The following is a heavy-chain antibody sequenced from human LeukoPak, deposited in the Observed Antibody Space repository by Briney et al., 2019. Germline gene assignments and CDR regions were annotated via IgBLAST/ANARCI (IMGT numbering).Heavy chain of an antibody. CDR3: ARGPYSSSWYVPSYYYYYMDV. D-gene: IGHD6-13*01. Sequence: SETLSLTRTVSGGSISSGSYYWSWIRQPAGKGLEWIGRIYTSGSTNYNPSLKSRVTISVDTSKNQFSLKLSSVTAADTAVYYCARGPYSSSWYVPSYYYYYMDVWGKGTTVTVSS. V-gene: IGHV4-61*02. J-gene: IGHJ6*03. CDR1: GGSISSGSYY. CDR2: IYTSGST.